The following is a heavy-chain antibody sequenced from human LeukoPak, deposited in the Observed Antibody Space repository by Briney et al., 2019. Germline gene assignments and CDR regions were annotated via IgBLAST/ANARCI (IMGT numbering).Heavy chain of an antibody. CDR2: IRYDGSNK. Sequence: GGSLRLSCAASGFTFSSYGMHWVRQAPGKGLEWVAFIRYDGSNKCYADSVKGRFTISRDNSKNTLYLQMNSLRAEDTAVYYCAKRESEWIQIWSEGDDAFDIWGQGTMVTVSS. CDR1: GFTFSSYG. CDR3: AKRESEWIQIWSEGDDAFDI. V-gene: IGHV3-30*02. D-gene: IGHD5-18*01. J-gene: IGHJ3*02.